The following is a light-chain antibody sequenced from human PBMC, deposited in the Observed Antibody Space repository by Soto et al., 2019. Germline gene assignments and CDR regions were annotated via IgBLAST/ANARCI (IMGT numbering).Light chain of an antibody. J-gene: IGKJ1*01. CDR1: QSVSID. CDR3: QEYDDWPRR. V-gene: IGKV3-15*01. CDR2: DAY. Sequence: ELVMTQYPANISVSPENRYTLSRLAIQSVSIDLAWYQQKPGQSPRLLIHDAYTRATGITARFSGSGSGTEFTLAIESLQSEDFAIYYCQEYDDWPRRVGQGTKVDIK.